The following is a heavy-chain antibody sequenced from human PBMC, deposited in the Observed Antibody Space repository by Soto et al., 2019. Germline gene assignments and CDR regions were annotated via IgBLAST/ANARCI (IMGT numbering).Heavy chain of an antibody. CDR1: GFTFSSYG. D-gene: IGHD2-15*01. V-gene: IGHV3-30*18. Sequence: GGSLRLSCAASGFTFSSYGMHWGRQAPGKWLGWVAVISYDGSNKYYADSVKGRFTISRDNSKNTLYLQMNSLRAEDTAVYYCAKDRGYCSGGSCYSDYYYYGMDVWGQGTTVTVSS. CDR3: AKDRGYCSGGSCYSDYYYYGMDV. CDR2: ISYDGSNK. J-gene: IGHJ6*02.